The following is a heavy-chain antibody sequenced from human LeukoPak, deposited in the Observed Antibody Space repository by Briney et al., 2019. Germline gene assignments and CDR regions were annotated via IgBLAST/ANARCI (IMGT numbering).Heavy chain of an antibody. CDR3: ARPRGKYYDILTGYPMPSDAFDI. J-gene: IGHJ3*02. CDR1: GGSFSGYY. CDR2: INHSGST. Sequence: SETLSLTCAVYGGSFSGYYWSWIRQPPGKGLEWIGEINHSGSTNYNPSLKSRVTISVDTSKNQFSLKLSSVTAADTAVYYCARPRGKYYDILTGYPMPSDAFDIWGQGTMVTVS. V-gene: IGHV4-34*01. D-gene: IGHD3-9*01.